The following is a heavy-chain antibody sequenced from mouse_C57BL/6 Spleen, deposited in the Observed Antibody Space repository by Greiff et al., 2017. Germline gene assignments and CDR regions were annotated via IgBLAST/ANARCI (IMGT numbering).Heavy chain of an antibody. J-gene: IGHJ1*03. V-gene: IGHV1-52*01. CDR3: ARGGLTGTWYFDV. Sequence: QVQLQQPGAELVRPGSSVKLSCKASGYTFTSYWMHWVKQRPIQGLEWIGNIDPSDSATHYNQKFKDKATLTVDKSSSTAYMQLSSLTSEDSAVYYCARGGLTGTWYFDVWGTGTTVTVSS. CDR2: IDPSDSAT. D-gene: IGHD4-1*01. CDR1: GYTFTSYW.